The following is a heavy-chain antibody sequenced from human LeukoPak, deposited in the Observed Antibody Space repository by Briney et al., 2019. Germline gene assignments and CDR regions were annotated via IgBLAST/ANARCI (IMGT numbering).Heavy chain of an antibody. V-gene: IGHV3-21*01. CDR3: ATTVSDLRFLEWLFDFDY. CDR1: GFTFSSYS. J-gene: IGHJ4*02. D-gene: IGHD3-3*01. CDR2: ISSSSYI. Sequence: GGSLRLSCAASGFTFSSYSMNWVRQAPGKGLEWVSSISSSSYIYYADSVKSRFTISRDNAKNSLYLQMNSLRAEDTAVYYCATTVSDLRFLEWLFDFDYWGQGTLVTVSS.